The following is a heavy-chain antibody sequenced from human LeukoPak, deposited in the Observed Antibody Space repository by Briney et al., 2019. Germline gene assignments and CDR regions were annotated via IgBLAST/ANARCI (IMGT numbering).Heavy chain of an antibody. CDR2: ISYDGSNK. CDR3: AKGIGGD. Sequence: GGSLRLSCAASGFTFSSYGMHWVRQAPGKGLEWVAVISYDGSNKYYADSVKGRFTIPRDNSKNTLYLQMNSLRAEDTAVYYCAKGIGGDWGQGTLVTVSS. D-gene: IGHD4-23*01. V-gene: IGHV3-30*18. CDR1: GFTFSSYG. J-gene: IGHJ4*02.